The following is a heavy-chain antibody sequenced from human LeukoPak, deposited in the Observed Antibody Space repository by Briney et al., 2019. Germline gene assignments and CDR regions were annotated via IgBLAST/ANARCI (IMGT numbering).Heavy chain of an antibody. CDR2: ISYDGSNK. J-gene: IGHJ3*02. Sequence: PGGSLRLSCAASGFIFRNYAMHWVRQAPGKGLEWVAVISYDGSNKYYADSVKGRFTISRGNSKNTLYLQMNSLRAEDTAVYYCARDLYDSSESAFDIWGQGTMVTVSS. V-gene: IGHV3-30-3*01. CDR3: ARDLYDSSESAFDI. D-gene: IGHD3-22*01. CDR1: GFIFRNYA.